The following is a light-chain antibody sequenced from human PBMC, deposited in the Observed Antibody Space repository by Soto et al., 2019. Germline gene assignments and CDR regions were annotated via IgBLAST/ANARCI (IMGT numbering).Light chain of an antibody. Sequence: QSALTQPASVSGSHGQSITISCTGTSSDVGAYNYVSWYQQHPGKAPKLMIYEVSNRPSGVSYRFSGSKSGNTASLTISGLQAEDEADYYCNSYTTSSTLVFGGGTKLTVL. V-gene: IGLV2-14*01. CDR2: EVS. CDR3: NSYTTSSTLV. CDR1: SSDVGAYNY. J-gene: IGLJ2*01.